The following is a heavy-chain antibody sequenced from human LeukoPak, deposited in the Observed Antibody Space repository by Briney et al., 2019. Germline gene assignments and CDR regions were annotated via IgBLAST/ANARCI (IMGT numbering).Heavy chain of an antibody. CDR2: ISSSSSYT. J-gene: IGHJ4*02. D-gene: IGHD6-19*01. CDR1: GFTFSDYY. Sequence: GGSLRLSCAASGFTFSDYYMSWIRQAPGKGLEWVSYISSSSSYTNYADSVKGRFTISRDNAKNSLYLQMNSLRPEDTAVYYCARDSSDSFDFWGQGTLVTVSS. CDR3: ARDSSDSFDF. V-gene: IGHV3-11*05.